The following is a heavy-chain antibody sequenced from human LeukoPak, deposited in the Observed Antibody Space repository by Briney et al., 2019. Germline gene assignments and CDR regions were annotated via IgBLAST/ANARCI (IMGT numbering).Heavy chain of an antibody. CDR2: IYHSGST. D-gene: IGHD7-27*01. V-gene: IGHV4-38-2*02. CDR1: GYSISSGYY. CDR3: ARRLGYDAFDI. J-gene: IGHJ3*02. Sequence: SETLSLTCTVSGYSISSGYYWGWIRQPPGKGLEWIGSIYHSGSTYYNPSLKSRVTISVDTSKNQFSLKLSSVTAADTAVYYCARRLGYDAFDIWGQGTMVTVSS.